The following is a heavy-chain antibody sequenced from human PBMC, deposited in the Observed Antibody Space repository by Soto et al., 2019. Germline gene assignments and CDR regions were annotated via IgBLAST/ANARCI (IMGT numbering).Heavy chain of an antibody. Sequence: GASVKVSCKASGGTFSSYAISWGRQAPGQGLEWMGGIIPIFGTANYAQKFQGRVTITADESTSTAYMELSSLRSEDTAVYYCARDPIFGVVPLMDVWGQGTTVTVSS. CDR3: ARDPIFGVVPLMDV. CDR1: GGTFSSYA. CDR2: IIPIFGTA. J-gene: IGHJ6*02. D-gene: IGHD3-3*01. V-gene: IGHV1-69*13.